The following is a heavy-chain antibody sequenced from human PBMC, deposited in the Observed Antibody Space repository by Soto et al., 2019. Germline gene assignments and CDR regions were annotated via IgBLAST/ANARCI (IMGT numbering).Heavy chain of an antibody. J-gene: IGHJ4*02. CDR1: GGSFSGYY. CDR2: INHSGST. V-gene: IGHV4-34*01. Sequence: PSETLSLACAVYGGSFSGYYWSWIRQPPGNGLEWIGEINHSGSTNYNPSLKSRVTISVDTSKNQFSLKLSSVTAADTAVYYCGRDYYDSSGRPSIDYWGQGTLVTVSS. CDR3: GRDYYDSSGRPSIDY. D-gene: IGHD3-22*01.